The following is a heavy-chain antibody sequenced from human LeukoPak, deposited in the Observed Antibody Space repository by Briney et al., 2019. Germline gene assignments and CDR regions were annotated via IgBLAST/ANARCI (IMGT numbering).Heavy chain of an antibody. V-gene: IGHV3-23*01. J-gene: IGHJ4*02. CDR2: ISGSGTGT. CDR1: GFTFSSSA. CDR3: AKEGGTGTRFDY. Sequence: PGGSLRLSCAASGFTFSSSAMSWVRQAPGKGLYWVSAISGSGTGTYYADSVKGRFTISRDNSKNTLYLQMYSLRAEDTAVYYCAKEGGTGTRFDYGAQRILVTVFS. D-gene: IGHD1-7*01.